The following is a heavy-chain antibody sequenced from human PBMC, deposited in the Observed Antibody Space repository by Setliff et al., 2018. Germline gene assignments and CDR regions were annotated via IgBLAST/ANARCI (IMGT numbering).Heavy chain of an antibody. CDR2: VYPTGST. V-gene: IGHV4-61*02. J-gene: IGHJ5*02. Sequence: PSETLSLTCTVSGDSITSGSDSWNWIRQPAGKGLQWIGRVYPTGSTNYDPDLRSRVTMSVDTSKNQFSLKVSSVTAADTAVYYCARTTGSTHNWLDPWGPGTLVTVSS. CDR3: ARTTGSTHNWLDP. CDR1: GDSITSGSDS. D-gene: IGHD1-1*01.